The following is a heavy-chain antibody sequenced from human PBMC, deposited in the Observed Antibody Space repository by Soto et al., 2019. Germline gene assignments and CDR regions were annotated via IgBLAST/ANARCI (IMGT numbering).Heavy chain of an antibody. CDR1: GLAFSTYW. CDR2: MNAGNGNT. CDR3: AIKVNWYYFDY. D-gene: IGHD1-20*01. J-gene: IGHJ4*02. Sequence: GGSLGLSCVVSGLAFSTYWMSWVRQAPGQRLEWMGWMNAGNGNTKYAQKFQGRVTITRNTSISTAYMELSSLRSEDTAVYYCAIKVNWYYFDYWGQGTLVTVSS. V-gene: IGHV1-3*01.